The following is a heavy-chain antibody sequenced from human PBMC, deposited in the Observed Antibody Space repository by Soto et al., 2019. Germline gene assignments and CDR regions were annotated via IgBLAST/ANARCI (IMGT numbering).Heavy chain of an antibody. D-gene: IGHD3-10*01. V-gene: IGHV3-53*02. J-gene: IGHJ6*02. CDR1: GFIISSNN. CDR3: ARNKPGNYGMDV. Sequence: EVQLEDTGGGLIQPGGSLRLSCAASGFIISSNNMNWVRQAPGKGLEWVSIIYSGDSTFYAGSVKGRFNISRDNSKNTVFLQMNSLRAEDTAVYYCARNKPGNYGMDVWGRGTTVTVSS. CDR2: IYSGDST.